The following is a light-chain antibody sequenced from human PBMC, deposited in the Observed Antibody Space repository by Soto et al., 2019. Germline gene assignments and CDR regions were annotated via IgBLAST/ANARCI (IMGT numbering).Light chain of an antibody. Sequence: QSVLTQPASVSASLGQSITISCTGVSSDVGSYDLVSWYQHHPGKTPKLIIYEAIKRPSGVSVRFSASRSGNTASLTISGLQAEDEADYYCCSYAGSSDFVVFGGGTQLTVL. J-gene: IGLJ3*02. CDR1: SSDVGSYDL. CDR2: EAI. V-gene: IGLV2-23*02. CDR3: CSYAGSSDFVV.